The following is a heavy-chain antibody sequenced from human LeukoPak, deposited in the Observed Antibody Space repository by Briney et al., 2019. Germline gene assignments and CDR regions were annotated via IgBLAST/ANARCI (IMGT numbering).Heavy chain of an antibody. Sequence: GGSLRLSCAASRFTLSRNYMSWVREAPGKGLDWVSGISSGCSTYYPDSAKGRFTISKDNSKNTLYLQMNTLRAEDTAVYYCARGLYSSGWYFDYWGQGTLVTVSS. CDR1: RFTLSRNY. J-gene: IGHJ4*02. CDR2: ISSGCST. CDR3: ARGLYSSGWYFDY. V-gene: IGHV3-66*01. D-gene: IGHD6-19*01.